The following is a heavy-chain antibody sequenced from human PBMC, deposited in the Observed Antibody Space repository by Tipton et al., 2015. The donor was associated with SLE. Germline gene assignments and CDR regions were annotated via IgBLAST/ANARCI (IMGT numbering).Heavy chain of an antibody. CDR1: GFTFSSYW. Sequence: SLRLSCAASGFTFSSYWMHWVRQAPGKGLVWVSRINSDGSSTSYADSVKGRFTISRDNSKNTLYLQMNSLRAEDTAVYYCARRVYGSGRGPFDYWGQGTLVTVSS. D-gene: IGHD3-10*01. V-gene: IGHV3-74*01. CDR3: ARRVYGSGRGPFDY. CDR2: INSDGSST. J-gene: IGHJ4*02.